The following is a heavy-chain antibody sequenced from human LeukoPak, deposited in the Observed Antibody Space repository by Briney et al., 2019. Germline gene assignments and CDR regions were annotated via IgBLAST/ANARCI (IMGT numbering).Heavy chain of an antibody. D-gene: IGHD2-15*01. J-gene: IGHJ4*02. CDR1: GGTLSSYA. Sequence: SSVKVSCKASGGTLSSYAISWVRHAPGQGLEWMGGIIPIFGTANYAQKFQGRVTITADESTSTAYMELSSLRSEDTAVYYCARSGSPYCSGGSCYHRFDYWGQGTLVTVSS. V-gene: IGHV1-69*01. CDR3: ARSGSPYCSGGSCYHRFDY. CDR2: IIPIFGTA.